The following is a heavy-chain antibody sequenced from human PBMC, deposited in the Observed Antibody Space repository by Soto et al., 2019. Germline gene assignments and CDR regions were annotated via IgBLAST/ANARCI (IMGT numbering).Heavy chain of an antibody. CDR2: ISGSGGTT. Sequence: EVQLLESGGGLVQPGGSLRLSCAASGFTFSSYAMNWVRQAPGKGLEWVSAISGSGGTTYYADSVKGRFTISRDNSKNTLDLQMNRLRAEDTAVYYCAKRRGGRPRMPGVYWGQGTLVTVSS. J-gene: IGHJ4*02. CDR1: GFTFSSYA. V-gene: IGHV3-23*01. CDR3: AKRRGGRPRMPGVY. D-gene: IGHD2-2*01.